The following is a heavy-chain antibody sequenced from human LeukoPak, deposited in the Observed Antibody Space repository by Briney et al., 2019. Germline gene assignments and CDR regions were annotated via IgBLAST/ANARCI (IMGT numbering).Heavy chain of an antibody. CDR2: IFHTGST. V-gene: IGHV4-4*02. CDR3: AKDQQVVVVVAATPDY. Sequence: GSLRLSCAASGFTFSTYWMTWVRQSPGKGLEWIGEIFHTGSTNYNPSLNSRVTISLDKSKNQFSLRLTSVTAADTAVYYCAKDQQVVVVVAATPDYWGQGTLVTVSS. J-gene: IGHJ4*02. D-gene: IGHD2-15*01. CDR1: GFTFSTYW.